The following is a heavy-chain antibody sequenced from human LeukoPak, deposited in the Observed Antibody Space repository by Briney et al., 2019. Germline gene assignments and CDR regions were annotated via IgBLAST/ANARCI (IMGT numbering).Heavy chain of an antibody. CDR3: AKDQGGYSYGLPYYFDY. V-gene: IGHV3-23*01. CDR2: ISGSGGST. CDR1: GFTFSSFA. Sequence: GGSLRLSCAASGFTFSSFAMSWVRQAPGKGLGWVSAISGSGGSTYYADSVKGRFTISRDNSKNTLYLQMNSLRAEDTAVYYCAKDQGGYSYGLPYYFDYWGQGTLVTVSS. J-gene: IGHJ4*02. D-gene: IGHD5-18*01.